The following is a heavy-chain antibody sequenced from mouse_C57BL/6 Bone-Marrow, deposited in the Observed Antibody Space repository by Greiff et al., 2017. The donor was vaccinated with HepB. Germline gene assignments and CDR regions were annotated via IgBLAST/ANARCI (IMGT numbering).Heavy chain of an antibody. CDR1: GFTFNTYA. CDR3: VRTESNFWYFDV. J-gene: IGHJ1*03. Sequence: VQLQQSGGGLVQPKGSLKLSCAASGFTFNTYAMHWVRQAPGKGLEWVARIRSKSSNYATYYADSVKDRFTISRDDSQSMLYLQMNNLKTEDTAMYYCVRTESNFWYFDVWGTGTTVTVSS. D-gene: IGHD2-5*01. V-gene: IGHV10-3*01. CDR2: IRSKSSNYAT.